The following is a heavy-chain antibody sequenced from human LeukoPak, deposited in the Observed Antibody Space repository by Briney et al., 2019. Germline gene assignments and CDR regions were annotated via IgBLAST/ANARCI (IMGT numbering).Heavy chain of an antibody. Sequence: ASVKLSCKASGYTFTGYYMHWVRQAPGQGMEWMGWINPNSGGTNYAQKFQGRVTMTRDTSISTAYMELSRLRSDDTAVYYCARDRGSRSWFDPWGQGTLVTVSS. V-gene: IGHV1-2*02. D-gene: IGHD6-13*01. CDR1: GYTFTGYY. CDR3: ARDRGSRSWFDP. J-gene: IGHJ5*02. CDR2: INPNSGGT.